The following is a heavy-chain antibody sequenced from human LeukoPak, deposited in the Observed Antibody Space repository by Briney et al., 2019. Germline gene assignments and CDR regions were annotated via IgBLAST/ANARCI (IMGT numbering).Heavy chain of an antibody. CDR3: ATTSFYDNSGSYYFDY. CDR1: GFSFSTYA. V-gene: IGHV3-23*01. Sequence: GGSLRLSCAASGFSFSTYAMNGVRQAPGKGLEGVSGISGSGYSRYYADSVKGRFTISRDKSKDTLSVQLNSLSAEDTAVYYCATTSFYDNSGSYYFDYWGQGTLVSVSS. D-gene: IGHD3-22*01. CDR2: ISGSGYSR. J-gene: IGHJ4*02.